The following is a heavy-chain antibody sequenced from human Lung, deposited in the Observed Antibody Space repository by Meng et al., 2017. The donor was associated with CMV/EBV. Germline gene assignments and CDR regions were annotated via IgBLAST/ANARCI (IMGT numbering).Heavy chain of an antibody. J-gene: IGHJ5*02. CDR2: IYSGGST. Sequence: EVQLVESGXGLIQPGXSLRLSCAASGFTVSSNYMSWVRRAPGKGLEWVSVIYSGGSTYYADSVKGRFTISRDNSKNTLYLQMNSLRAEDTAVYYCARVVVVVPAATRYNWFDPWDQGTLVTVSS. V-gene: IGHV3-53*01. CDR1: GFTVSSNY. D-gene: IGHD2-2*01. CDR3: ARVVVVVPAATRYNWFDP.